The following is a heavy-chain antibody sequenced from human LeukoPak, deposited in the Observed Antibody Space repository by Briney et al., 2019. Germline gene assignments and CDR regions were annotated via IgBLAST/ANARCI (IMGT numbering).Heavy chain of an antibody. Sequence: SETLSLTCAVYGGSFSGYYWSWIRQPPGQGLEWIGEINHSGSTSYNPSLKSRVTISVDTSRNQFSLELRSVTAADTAVYYCARREVHYDRSGYQTYYFDYWGQGTLVTVSS. CDR2: INHSGST. J-gene: IGHJ4*02. D-gene: IGHD3-22*01. CDR1: GGSFSGYY. CDR3: ARREVHYDRSGYQTYYFDY. V-gene: IGHV4-34*01.